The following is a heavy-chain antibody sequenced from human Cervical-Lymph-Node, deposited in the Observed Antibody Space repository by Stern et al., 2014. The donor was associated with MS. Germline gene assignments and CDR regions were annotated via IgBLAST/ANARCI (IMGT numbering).Heavy chain of an antibody. CDR3: ARDTGASGPDAFDI. CDR1: GFTFSSYS. CDR2: ISSSSSTI. J-gene: IGHJ3*02. Sequence: VQLVESGGGLVQPGGSLRLSCAASGFTFSSYSMNWVRQAPGKGMEWVSYISSSSSTIYYADSVKGRFTISRDNAKNSLYLQMNSLRAEDTAVYYCARDTGASGPDAFDIWGQGTMVTVSS. D-gene: IGHD2-15*01. V-gene: IGHV3-48*01.